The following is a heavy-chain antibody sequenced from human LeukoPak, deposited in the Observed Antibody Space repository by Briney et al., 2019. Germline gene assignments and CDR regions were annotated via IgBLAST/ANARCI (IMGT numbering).Heavy chain of an antibody. CDR3: ARDSSSHEYYYMDV. Sequence: SETLSLTCSVSGGFISSGSYYWSWIRQPAGKGLEWIGRIYTSGSTNYNPSLKSRVTISVDTSKNQFSLKLSSVTAADTAVYYCARDSSSHEYYYMDVWGKGTTVTVSS. CDR1: GGFISSGSYY. V-gene: IGHV4-61*02. D-gene: IGHD6-6*01. CDR2: IYTSGST. J-gene: IGHJ6*03.